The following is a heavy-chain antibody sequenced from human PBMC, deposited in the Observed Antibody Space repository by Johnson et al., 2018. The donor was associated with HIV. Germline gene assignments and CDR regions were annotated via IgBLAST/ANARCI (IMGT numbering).Heavy chain of an antibody. D-gene: IGHD6-6*01. V-gene: IGHV3-66*02. J-gene: IGHJ3*02. CDR2: IYSGGST. Sequence: EKLVESGGNLVQPGGSLRLSCAASGFTFDDYGMSWVRQAPGKGLEWVSVIYSGGSTYYADSVKGRFTISRDNSKNTVYLQMNSLKGEDTAVYCCARDREQLVRYAFDIWGQGTMVTVSS. CDR3: ARDREQLVRYAFDI. CDR1: GFTFDDYG.